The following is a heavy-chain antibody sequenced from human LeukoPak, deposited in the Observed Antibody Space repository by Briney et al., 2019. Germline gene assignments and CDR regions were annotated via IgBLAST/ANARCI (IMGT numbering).Heavy chain of an antibody. CDR1: GFTFSSFG. CDR2: ISGSGGTT. V-gene: IGHV3-23*01. J-gene: IGHJ6*03. CDR3: AKSEMYCYSGICYPFYYMDV. Sequence: HPGGSLRLSCAASGFTFSSFGMRWVRQAPGKGLEWVSAISGSGGTTYYADSVKGRFTISRDNSKKTMYLQMKSLRAEDTAVYYCAKSEMYCYSGICYPFYYMDVWGKGTTVTVSS. D-gene: IGHD2/OR15-2a*01.